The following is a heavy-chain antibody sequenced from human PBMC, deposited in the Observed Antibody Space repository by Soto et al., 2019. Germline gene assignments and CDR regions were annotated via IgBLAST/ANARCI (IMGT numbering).Heavy chain of an antibody. Sequence: GLGCASCRVTVISYAVSVTLQIPGKGLEWVSAISGSGGSTYYADSVKGRFTISRDNSKNQFSLQLNSVTPEDSAVYYCKRDIGHWSDILAIWGNGTTVPVSP. V-gene: IGHV3-23*01. CDR2: ISGSGGST. D-gene: IGHD3-9*01. J-gene: IGHJ3*02. CDR3: KRDIGHWSDILAI. CDR1: RVTVISYA.